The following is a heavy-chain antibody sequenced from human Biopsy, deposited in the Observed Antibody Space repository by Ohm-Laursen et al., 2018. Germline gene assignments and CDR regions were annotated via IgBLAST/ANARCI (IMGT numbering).Heavy chain of an antibody. CDR1: GLSFTTVGMR. D-gene: IGHD1-26*01. CDR2: IDWAGDT. V-gene: IGHV2-70*04. Sequence: TQTLTLTCTFSGLSFTTVGMRVTWIRQAPGKALEWLAHIDWAGDTRYSASLKTRLSISKDTFKDQVVFTMTDIDPVDTATYYCARASASQYYGVDVWGQGPSVTVSS. J-gene: IGHJ6*02. CDR3: ARASASQYYGVDV.